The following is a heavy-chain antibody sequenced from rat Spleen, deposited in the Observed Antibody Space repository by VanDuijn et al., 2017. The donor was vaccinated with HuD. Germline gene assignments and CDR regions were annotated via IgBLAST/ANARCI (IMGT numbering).Heavy chain of an antibody. V-gene: IGHV5-25*01. Sequence: EVQLVESGGGLVQPGRSLKLSCAASGFTFSNYYMAWVRQAPTKGLEWVAYISTAGGNTYYRDSVRGRFTISRDNAKSTLYLQMDSLRSEDTASYYCGDGYTGDYWGQGVMVTVSS. CDR3: GDGYTGDY. D-gene: IGHD1-4*01. CDR2: ISTAGGNT. J-gene: IGHJ2*01. CDR1: GFTFSNYY.